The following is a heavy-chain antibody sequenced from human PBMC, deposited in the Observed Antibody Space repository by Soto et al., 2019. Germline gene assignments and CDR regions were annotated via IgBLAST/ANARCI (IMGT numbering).Heavy chain of an antibody. V-gene: IGHV3-21*01. CDR3: ARDPSDLWEPDQYFPH. J-gene: IGHJ1*01. Sequence: GGSLRLSCAASGFTFSSYAMNWVRQAPGKGLEWVSSISSSSRHIYYADSVKGRFTISRDNAKNSLYLQMNSLRAEDTAMYFCARDPSDLWEPDQYFPHWGQGTLVTVSS. CDR1: GFTFSSYA. CDR2: ISSSSRHI. D-gene: IGHD1-26*01.